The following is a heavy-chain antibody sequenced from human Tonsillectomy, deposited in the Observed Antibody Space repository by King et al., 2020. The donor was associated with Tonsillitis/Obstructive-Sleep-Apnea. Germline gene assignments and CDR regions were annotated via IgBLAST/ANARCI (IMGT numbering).Heavy chain of an antibody. D-gene: IGHD5-18*01. J-gene: IGHJ4*02. Sequence: VQLQESGPGLVKPSETLSLTCTVSGGSISSYYWSWIRQPPGKGLEWIGYIYYSGSTSYNPSLKSRVTISVDTSKNQFSLKLSSVTAADTAVYHCARAGYNYRRDLDYWGQGTLVTVSS. CDR2: IYYSGST. V-gene: IGHV4-59*01. CDR3: ARAGYNYRRDLDY. CDR1: GGSISSYY.